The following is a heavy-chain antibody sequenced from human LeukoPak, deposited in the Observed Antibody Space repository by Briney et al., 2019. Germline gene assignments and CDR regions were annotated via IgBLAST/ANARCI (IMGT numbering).Heavy chain of an antibody. D-gene: IGHD6-13*01. CDR1: GGSFSGYY. V-gene: IGHV4-34*01. CDR3: ARGLTYSSSWYNYYYGMDV. Sequence: KPSETLSLTCAVYGGSFSGYYWSWVRQPPGKGLEWIGEINHSGSTNYNPSLKSRVTISVDTSKNQFSLKLSSVTAADTAVYYCARGLTYSSSWYNYYYGMDVWGQGTTVTVSS. J-gene: IGHJ6*02. CDR2: INHSGST.